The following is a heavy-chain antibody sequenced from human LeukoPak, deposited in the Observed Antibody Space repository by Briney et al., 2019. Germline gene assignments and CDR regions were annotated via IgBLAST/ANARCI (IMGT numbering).Heavy chain of an antibody. CDR1: GYTFTGYY. D-gene: IGHD6-19*01. CDR2: INPNSGGT. J-gene: IGHJ5*02. CDR3: ARDPVAVAGSNWFDP. V-gene: IGHV1-2*02. Sequence: GASVKVSCKASGYTFTGYYMHWVRQAPGQGLEWMGWINPNSGGTNYAQKFQGRVTMTRDTSISTAYMELSRLGSDDTAVYYCARDPVAVAGSNWFDPWGQGTLVTVSS.